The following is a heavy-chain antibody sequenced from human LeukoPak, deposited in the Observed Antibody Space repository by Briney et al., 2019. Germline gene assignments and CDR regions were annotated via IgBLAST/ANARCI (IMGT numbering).Heavy chain of an antibody. Sequence: SETLSLTCTVSGVSITTDSWSWIRQPPGMGLEWIGYMYYSGSTSGSTNYNPSLKSRVTISVDTSKNQFSVQLNSVTAADTAVYYCGRYDFWTTQYMGDNWGQGTLVTVSS. D-gene: IGHD3/OR15-3a*01. CDR2: MYYSGSTSGST. CDR3: GRYDFWTTQYMGDN. V-gene: IGHV4-59*08. J-gene: IGHJ4*02. CDR1: GVSITTDS.